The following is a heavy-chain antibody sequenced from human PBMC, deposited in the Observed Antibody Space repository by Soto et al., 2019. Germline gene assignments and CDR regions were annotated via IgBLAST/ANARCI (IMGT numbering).Heavy chain of an antibody. CDR2: ISGSGGST. D-gene: IGHD3-22*01. J-gene: IGHJ3*02. CDR1: GFTFSSYA. Sequence: GSLRLSCAASGFTFSSYAMSWVRQAPGKGLEWVSAISGSGGSTYYADSVKGRFTISRDNSKNTLYLQMNSLRAEDTAVYYCAKAYYYDSSGYTGAFDIWGQGTMVTVSS. CDR3: AKAYYYDSSGYTGAFDI. V-gene: IGHV3-23*01.